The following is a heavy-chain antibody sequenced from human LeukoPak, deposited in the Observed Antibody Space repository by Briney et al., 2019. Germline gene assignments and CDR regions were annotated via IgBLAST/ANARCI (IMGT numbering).Heavy chain of an antibody. D-gene: IGHD2-2*01. J-gene: IGHJ4*02. V-gene: IGHV3-30*14. CDR2: ISYDGSNK. Sequence: GRSLRLSCAASGFTFSSYAMHWVRQAPGKGLEWVAVISYDGSNKYYADSVKGRFTISRDNSKNTLYLQMNSLRAEDTAVYYCARARPGYCSSTSCRLGYYFDYWGQGTLVTVSS. CDR3: ARARPGYCSSTSCRLGYYFDY. CDR1: GFTFSSYA.